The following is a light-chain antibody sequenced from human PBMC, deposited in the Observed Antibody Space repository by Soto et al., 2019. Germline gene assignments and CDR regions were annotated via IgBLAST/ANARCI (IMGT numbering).Light chain of an antibody. Sequence: EIMMTQSPATLSVSPGESATLSCRASQSVNSNYLAWYQQHPGQPPRLLIYGISTRATGIPARFSGSGSGTEFSLTISSLQSEDFAVYYCQQYSKWPITFGQGTRLEIK. V-gene: IGKV3-15*01. CDR3: QQYSKWPIT. CDR2: GIS. CDR1: QSVNSN. J-gene: IGKJ5*01.